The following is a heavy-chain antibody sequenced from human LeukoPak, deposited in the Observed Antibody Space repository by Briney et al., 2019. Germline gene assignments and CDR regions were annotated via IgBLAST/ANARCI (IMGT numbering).Heavy chain of an antibody. CDR3: ARVGVNYYDSSGYYYYMDV. V-gene: IGHV3-74*01. CDR2: INSDGSST. J-gene: IGHJ6*03. D-gene: IGHD3-22*01. Sequence: PGGSLRLSCAASGFTFSSYWMHWVRQAPGKGLVWVSRINSDGSSTIYADSVKGRFTISRDNAKNTLYLQMNSLRAEDTAVYYCARVGVNYYDSSGYYYYMDVWGKGTTVTVSS. CDR1: GFTFSSYW.